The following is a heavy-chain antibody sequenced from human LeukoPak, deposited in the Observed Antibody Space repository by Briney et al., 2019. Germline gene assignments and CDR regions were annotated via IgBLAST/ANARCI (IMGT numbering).Heavy chain of an antibody. V-gene: IGHV1-2*02. J-gene: IGHJ3*01. Sequence: ASVKVSCKASGYTFTDYYIHWVRQAPGQGLEWVGWINPTSGGTNYAQKFQDRVTMTRDTSNNTSYMELSRLTSDDTAVYYCAREFRTTTWSYDAFDLWGQGTMVTVSS. CDR2: INPTSGGT. D-gene: IGHD1/OR15-1a*01. CDR3: AREFRTTTWSYDAFDL. CDR1: GYTFTDYY.